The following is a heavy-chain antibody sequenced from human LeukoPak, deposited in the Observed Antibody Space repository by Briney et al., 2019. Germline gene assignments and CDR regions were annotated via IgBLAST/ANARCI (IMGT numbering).Heavy chain of an antibody. CDR2: INPNSGGT. V-gene: IGHV1-2*06. CDR3: ARERIAAAGTFDP. J-gene: IGHJ5*02. CDR1: GYTFTGYY. Sequence: ASVKVSCKASGYTFTGYYMYWVRQAPGQGLEWMGRINPNSGGTNYAQKFQGRVTMTRDTSISTAYMELSRLRSDDTAVYYCARERIAAAGTFDPWGQGTLVTVSS. D-gene: IGHD6-13*01.